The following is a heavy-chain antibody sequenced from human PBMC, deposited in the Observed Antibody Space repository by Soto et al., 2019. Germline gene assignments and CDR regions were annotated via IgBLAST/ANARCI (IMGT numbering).Heavy chain of an antibody. CDR2: IYTSGDT. CDR3: AREYTETVAGPTPYYFDY. J-gene: IGHJ4*02. CDR1: GDSISSYY. D-gene: IGHD6-19*01. Sequence: KPSETLSLTCSVSGDSISSYYWSWIRQPAGKGLEWIGRIYTSGDTNYNPSLKSRVTMSLDTSKNQFSLKLRSVTAADTAVYYCAREYTETVAGPTPYYFDYWGQGTLVTVSS. V-gene: IGHV4-4*07.